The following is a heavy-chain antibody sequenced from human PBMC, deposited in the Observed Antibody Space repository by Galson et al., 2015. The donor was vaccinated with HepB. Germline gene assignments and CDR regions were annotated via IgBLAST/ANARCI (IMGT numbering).Heavy chain of an antibody. CDR3: ARDMAIAAPADSDAFDI. D-gene: IGHD6-25*01. V-gene: IGHV3-74*01. J-gene: IGHJ3*02. CDR2: ISSDGSDT. CDR1: GFTFSSSW. Sequence: SLRLSCAASGFTFSSSWMHWVRLIPGKGLVWVARISSDGSDTNYADSVKGRFAISRDNAKNTLYLQMNSLRAEDTAVYYCARDMAIAAPADSDAFDIWGHGTKVTVSS.